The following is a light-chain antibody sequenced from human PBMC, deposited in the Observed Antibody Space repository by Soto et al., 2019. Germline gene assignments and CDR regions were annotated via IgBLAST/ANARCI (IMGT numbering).Light chain of an antibody. V-gene: IGLV2-8*01. CDR1: SSDVGGYNY. Sequence: QSALTQPPSASGSPGQSVTISCTGTSSDVGGYNYVSWYQQHPGKAPKLMIYEVSKRPSGVPDRFSGSKSGNTASLTVSGLQDEDEADYYCSSYAGSNNVLGTGTKLTVL. CDR3: SSYAGSNNV. J-gene: IGLJ1*01. CDR2: EVS.